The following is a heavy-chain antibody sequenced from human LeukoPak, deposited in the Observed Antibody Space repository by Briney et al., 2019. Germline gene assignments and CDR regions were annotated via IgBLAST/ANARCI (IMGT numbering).Heavy chain of an antibody. Sequence: GGSLRLSCAASGFTFSSYGMSWVRQAPRKGLEWVSAINSSGGSTYYADSVKGRFTISRDNSKNTLYLQMNSLRAEDTAVYYCAKTTTVTSWSYYYYYMDVWGKGTTVTISS. D-gene: IGHD4-17*01. V-gene: IGHV3-23*01. J-gene: IGHJ6*03. CDR3: AKTTTVTSWSYYYYYMDV. CDR2: INSSGGST. CDR1: GFTFSSYG.